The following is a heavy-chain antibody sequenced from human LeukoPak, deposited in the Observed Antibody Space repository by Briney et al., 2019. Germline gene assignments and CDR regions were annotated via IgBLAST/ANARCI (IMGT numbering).Heavy chain of an antibody. V-gene: IGHV3-30-3*01. CDR1: GFTFSSYA. J-gene: IGHJ4*02. Sequence: PGRSLRLSCAASGFTFSSYAMHWVRQAPGKGLEWVAVISYDGSNKYYAGSVKGRFTISRDNSKNTLYLQMNSLRAEDTAVYYCARDAQRYFDYWGQGTLVTVSS. CDR3: ARDAQRYFDY. CDR2: ISYDGSNK.